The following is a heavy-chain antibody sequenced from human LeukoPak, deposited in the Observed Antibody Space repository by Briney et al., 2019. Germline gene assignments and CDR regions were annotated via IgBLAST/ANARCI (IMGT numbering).Heavy chain of an antibody. CDR3: ARRGGNSY. Sequence: PGGSLRLSCAASGFTFSSYAMHWVRQAPGKGLEWVAVISYDGSNKYYADSVKGRFTISRDNSKNTLYLQVNSLRAEDTAVYYCARRGGNSYWGQGTLVTVSS. CDR2: ISYDGSNK. V-gene: IGHV3-30-3*01. J-gene: IGHJ4*02. D-gene: IGHD4-23*01. CDR1: GFTFSSYA.